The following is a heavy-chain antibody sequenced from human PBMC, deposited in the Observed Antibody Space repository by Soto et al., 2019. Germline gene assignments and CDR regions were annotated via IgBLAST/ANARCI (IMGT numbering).Heavy chain of an antibody. CDR1: GFTFSSYG. V-gene: IGHV3-30*18. J-gene: IGHJ6*02. Sequence: QVQLVESGGGVVQTGRSLRLSCAASGFTFSSYGMHWVRQAPGKGLEWVAFISYDGSNEYYADSVKGRFTISRDNSKNTLYLQMNSLRAEDTAVYYCAKAMGGYYYDSSGYSSYYGMDVWGQGTTVTVSS. CDR3: AKAMGGYYYDSSGYSSYYGMDV. CDR2: ISYDGSNE. D-gene: IGHD3-22*01.